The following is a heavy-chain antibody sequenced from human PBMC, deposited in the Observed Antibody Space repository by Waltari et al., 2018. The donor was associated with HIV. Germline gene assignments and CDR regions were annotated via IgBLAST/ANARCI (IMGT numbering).Heavy chain of an antibody. Sequence: VQLVESGGGSIKTGGSLRLSCTASGFSVSNHWMDWARLGPGKGLVWVARLNSDGSSRNYADAVKGRFVISRDNARNTVYLQLNSLRVEDTAMYFCARASHYIEFSTFDGDYYFDVWGRGTRVAVSS. CDR3: ARASHYIEFSTFDGDYYFDV. CDR1: GFSVSNHW. CDR2: LNSDGSSR. D-gene: IGHD2-15*01. J-gene: IGHJ4*02. V-gene: IGHV3-74*01.